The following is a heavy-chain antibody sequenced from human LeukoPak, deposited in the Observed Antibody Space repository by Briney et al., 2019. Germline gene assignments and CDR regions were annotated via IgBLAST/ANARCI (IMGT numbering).Heavy chain of an antibody. V-gene: IGHV4-59*12. D-gene: IGHD2-21*02. CDR3: ARDRGGDLNAFDI. CDR2: IHFSGST. Sequence: SETLSLTCTVSGGSISSYYWSWIRQPPGKGLEYIGYIHFSGSTSYNPSLKSRLTISVDTSKNQFSLKLTSVTAADTAVYYCARDRGGDLNAFDIWGQGTMVTVSS. CDR1: GGSISSYY. J-gene: IGHJ3*02.